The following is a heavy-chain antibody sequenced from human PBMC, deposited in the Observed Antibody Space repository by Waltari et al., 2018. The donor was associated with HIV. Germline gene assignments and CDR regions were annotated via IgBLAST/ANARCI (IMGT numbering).Heavy chain of an antibody. CDR3: ARDHGYYYDSSGMFDY. V-gene: IGHV3-30*04. Sequence: QVQLVESGGGVVQPGRSLRLSCAASGFTFSSYAMHWVRQAPGKGLGWVAVISYDGINKYYSDSVKGRFTISRDNSKNTLYLQMNSLRAEDTAVYYCARDHGYYYDSSGMFDYWGQGTLVTVSS. D-gene: IGHD3-22*01. CDR1: GFTFSSYA. J-gene: IGHJ4*02. CDR2: ISYDGINK.